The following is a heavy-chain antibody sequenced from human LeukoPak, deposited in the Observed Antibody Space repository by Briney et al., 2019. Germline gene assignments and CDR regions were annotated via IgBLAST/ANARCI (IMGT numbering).Heavy chain of an antibody. CDR3: ARGSSRGIVVGENDAFDI. D-gene: IGHD3-22*01. V-gene: IGHV1-46*01. Sequence: ASVKVSCKASGYTFTSYYMHWVRQAPGQGLEWMGIINPSGGGTSYAQKFQGRVTMTRDTSISTAYMELSRLRSDDTAVYYCARGSSRGIVVGENDAFDIWGQGTMVTVSS. CDR2: INPSGGGT. CDR1: GYTFTSYY. J-gene: IGHJ3*02.